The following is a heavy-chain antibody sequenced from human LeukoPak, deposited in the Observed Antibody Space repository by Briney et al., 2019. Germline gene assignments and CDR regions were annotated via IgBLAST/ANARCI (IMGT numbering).Heavy chain of an antibody. V-gene: IGHV3-21*05. D-gene: IGHD7-27*01. CDR2: LSNTGSDI. CDR1: GFTFSSYS. Sequence: PGGSLRLSCAASGFTFSSYSMNWVRQAPGKGLEYISYLSNTGSDISYADSVKGRFSISRDNAKNSLYLQMNSLRAEDTAMYYCARGHWGLDYWGQGTLVTVSS. CDR3: ARGHWGLDY. J-gene: IGHJ4*02.